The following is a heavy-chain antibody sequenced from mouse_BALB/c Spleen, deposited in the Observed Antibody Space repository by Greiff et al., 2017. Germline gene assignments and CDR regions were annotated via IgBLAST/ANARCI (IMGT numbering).Heavy chain of an antibody. CDR2: ISSGGST. CDR1: GFTFSSYA. V-gene: IGHV5-6-5*01. J-gene: IGHJ4*01. Sequence: EVKLMESGGGLVKPGGSLKLSCAASGFTFSSYAMSWVRQTPEKRLEWVASISSGGSTYYPDSVKGRFTISRDNARNILYLQMSSLRSEDTAMYYCARFSYYYGSPYAMDYWGQGTSVTVSS. D-gene: IGHD1-1*01. CDR3: ARFSYYYGSPYAMDY.